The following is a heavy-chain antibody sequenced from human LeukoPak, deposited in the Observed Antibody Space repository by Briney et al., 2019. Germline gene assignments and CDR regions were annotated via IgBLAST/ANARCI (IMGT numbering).Heavy chain of an antibody. Sequence: PSETLSLTCTVSGGSISSGGYYWSWIRQPPGKGLEWIGYIYHSGSTYYNPSLKSRVTISVDRSKNQFSLKLSSVTAADTAVYYCARTRYYGSGTPNRPFDLWGRGTLVTVSS. CDR3: ARTRYYGSGTPNRPFDL. CDR2: IYHSGST. CDR1: GGSISSGGYY. J-gene: IGHJ2*01. V-gene: IGHV4-30-2*01. D-gene: IGHD3-10*01.